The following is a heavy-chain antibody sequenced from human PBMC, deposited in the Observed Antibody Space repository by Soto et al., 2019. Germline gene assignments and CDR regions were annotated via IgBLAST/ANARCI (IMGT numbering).Heavy chain of an antibody. D-gene: IGHD2-15*01. V-gene: IGHV4-59*01. CDR3: ARVDRYCSGGSCYGHTYYYYGMDV. CDR2: IYYSGST. Sequence: PSETLSLTCTVSGGSISSYYWSWIRQPPGKGLEWIGYIYYSGSTNYNPSLKSRVTISVDTFKNQFSLKLSSVTAADTAVYYCARVDRYCSGGSCYGHTYYYYGMDVWGQGTTVTVSS. J-gene: IGHJ6*02. CDR1: GGSISSYY.